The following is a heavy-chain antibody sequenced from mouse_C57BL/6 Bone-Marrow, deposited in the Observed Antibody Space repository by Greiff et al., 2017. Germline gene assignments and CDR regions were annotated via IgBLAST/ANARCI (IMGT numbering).Heavy chain of an antibody. CDR3: ASLYDGYYAPFDY. CDR1: GYTFTSYW. J-gene: IGHJ2*01. V-gene: IGHV1-52*01. Sequence: QVQLQQSGAELVRPGSSVKLSCKASGYTFTSYWMHWVKQRPIQGLEWIGNIDPSDSETHYNQKFKDKATFTVDKSSSTAYMQLSSLTAEDSAVYYCASLYDGYYAPFDYWGQGTTLTVSS. CDR2: IDPSDSET. D-gene: IGHD2-3*01.